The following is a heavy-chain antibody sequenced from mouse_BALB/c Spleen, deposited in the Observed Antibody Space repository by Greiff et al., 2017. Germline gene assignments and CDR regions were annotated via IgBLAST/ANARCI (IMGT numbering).Heavy chain of an antibody. CDR2: IDPENGNT. CDR3: ARRDYYGSSWGFAY. V-gene: IGHV14-1*02. D-gene: IGHD1-1*01. CDR1: GFNIKDYY. J-gene: IGHJ3*01. Sequence: VQLKESGAELVRPGALVKLSCKASGFNIKDYYMHWVKQRPEQGLEWIGWIDPENGNTIYDPKFQGKASITADTSSNTAYLQLSSLTSEDTAVYYWARRDYYGSSWGFAYWGQGTLVTVSA.